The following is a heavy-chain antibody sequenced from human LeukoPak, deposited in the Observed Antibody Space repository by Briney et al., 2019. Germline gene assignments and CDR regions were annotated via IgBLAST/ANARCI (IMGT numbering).Heavy chain of an antibody. Sequence: PSETLSLTCTVSGGSISSYYWSWIRQPPGKGLEWIGYIYYSGSTNYNPSLKSRVTISVDTSENQYSLRLNSVTAADTAVYYCARLFDASGSYYHVYAFDIWGQGTMVTVSS. CDR1: GGSISSYY. V-gene: IGHV4-59*08. D-gene: IGHD3-10*01. J-gene: IGHJ3*02. CDR2: IYYSGST. CDR3: ARLFDASGSYYHVYAFDI.